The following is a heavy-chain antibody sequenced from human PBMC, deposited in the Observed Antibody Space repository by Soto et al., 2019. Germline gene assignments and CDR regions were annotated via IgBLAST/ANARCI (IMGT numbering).Heavy chain of an antibody. J-gene: IGHJ3*02. CDR1: GFTFDDYA. Sequence: EVQLVESGGGLVQPGRSVRLSCAASGFTFDDYAMHWVRQAPGKGLEWVSGISWNSDSIGYAASVKGRFSISRDNAKNSLYLQMNSLRVEDTALYYCAKWDDYGDRKEAFDIWGQGTMVIVSS. CDR3: AKWDDYGDRKEAFDI. D-gene: IGHD4-17*01. CDR2: ISWNSDSI. V-gene: IGHV3-9*01.